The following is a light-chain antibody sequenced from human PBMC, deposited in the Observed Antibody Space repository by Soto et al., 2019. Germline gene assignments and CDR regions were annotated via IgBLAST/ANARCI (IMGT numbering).Light chain of an antibody. V-gene: IGLV1-47*01. Sequence: QAVVTQPPSASGTPGQRVTISCSGSSSNIGTNYVYWYQQLPGMAPKLLIYRSDQRPSGVPDRLSGSKSGTSASLAISGLRSEDEADYYWATWDDTLSGVVFGGGTKVTVL. CDR3: ATWDDTLSGVV. CDR2: RSD. CDR1: SSNIGTNY. J-gene: IGLJ2*01.